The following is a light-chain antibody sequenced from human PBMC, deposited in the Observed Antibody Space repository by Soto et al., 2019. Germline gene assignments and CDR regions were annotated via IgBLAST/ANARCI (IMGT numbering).Light chain of an antibody. V-gene: IGLV1-40*01. Sequence: QSVLTQPPSVSGAPGQRVTISCTGSSSNIGAGYDVHWYQQLPGTAPKLLIYGNSNRPSGVPDRFSGSKSGTSASLAITGLQAEDDADHYCPSYDSRLRGVVFGGGTKLTVL. J-gene: IGLJ2*01. CDR3: PSYDSRLRGVV. CDR1: SSNIGAGYD. CDR2: GNS.